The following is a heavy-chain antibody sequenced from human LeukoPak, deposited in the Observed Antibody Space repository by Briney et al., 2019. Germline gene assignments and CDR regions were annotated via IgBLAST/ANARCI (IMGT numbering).Heavy chain of an antibody. Sequence: PGGSLRLSCAASGFTFSSYSMNWVRQAPGKGLEWVSSISSSSSYIYYADSVKDRFTISRDNAKNSLYLQMNSLRAEDTAVYYCARARSGSYSAFDIWGQGTMVTVSS. CDR3: ARARSGSYSAFDI. CDR1: GFTFSSYS. V-gene: IGHV3-21*01. CDR2: ISSSSSYI. D-gene: IGHD1-26*01. J-gene: IGHJ3*02.